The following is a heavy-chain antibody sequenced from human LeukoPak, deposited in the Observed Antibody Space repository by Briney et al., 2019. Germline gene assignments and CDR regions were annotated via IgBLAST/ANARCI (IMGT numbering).Heavy chain of an antibody. CDR3: ARGYYYDSIGHANDF. J-gene: IGHJ4*02. CDR2: ISGSGGST. D-gene: IGHD3-22*01. CDR1: GFTFSSYA. V-gene: IGHV3-23*01. Sequence: GGSLRLSCAASGFTFSSYAMSWARQAPGKVLEWVSAISGSGGSTYYADSVKGRFTISRDNSKNTLYLQMNSLRAEDTAVYYCARGYYYDSIGHANDFWGQGRLVSVSS.